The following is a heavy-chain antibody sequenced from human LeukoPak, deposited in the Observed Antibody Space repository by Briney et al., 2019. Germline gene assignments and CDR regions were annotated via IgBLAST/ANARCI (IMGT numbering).Heavy chain of an antibody. D-gene: IGHD2-15*01. J-gene: IGHJ6*02. CDR1: GFTFSSYA. CDR2: ISNDGRNK. V-gene: IGHV3-30*04. Sequence: TGGSLRLSCAASGFTFSSYAMHWVRQAPGKGLEWVAVISNDGRNKYYADSVKGRFTISRDNSKNTLNLQMNSLRAEDTAVYYCARDVVVVAAATAYGMDVWGQGTTVTVSS. CDR3: ARDVVVVAAATAYGMDV.